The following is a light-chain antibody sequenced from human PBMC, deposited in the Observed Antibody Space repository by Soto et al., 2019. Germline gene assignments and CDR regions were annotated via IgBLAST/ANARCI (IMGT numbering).Light chain of an antibody. V-gene: IGLV2-8*01. Sequence: QSALTQPHSASGSPGQSLTISCTGTSSDVGAYNYVSWYQQHPGKAPKLMIYEVNKRPSGVPDRFSGSKSGNTASLTVSGLQAEDEADYYCSSYAGSNNKVVFGGGTQLTVL. J-gene: IGLJ2*01. CDR1: SSDVGAYNY. CDR3: SSYAGSNNKVV. CDR2: EVN.